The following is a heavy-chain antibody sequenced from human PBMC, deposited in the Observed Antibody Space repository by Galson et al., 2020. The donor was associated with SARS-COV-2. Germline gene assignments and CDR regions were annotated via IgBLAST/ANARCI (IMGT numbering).Heavy chain of an antibody. CDR2: IWHDGSYK. Sequence: GGSLRLSCEASGFIFSSYGMHWVRQAPGKGLEGVAGIWHDGSYKYYVDSVNGRFTISRDNSKNTLFLQMNSLRAEDTAVYYCVKGGIMGGTIRDVFDSWGQGTVVTVSS. J-gene: IGHJ3*02. CDR1: GFIFSSYG. V-gene: IGHV3-33*06. CDR3: VKGGIMGGTIRDVFDS. D-gene: IGHD1-26*01.